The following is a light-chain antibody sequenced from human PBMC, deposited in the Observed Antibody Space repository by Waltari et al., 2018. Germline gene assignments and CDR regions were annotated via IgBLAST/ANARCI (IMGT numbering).Light chain of an antibody. CDR3: QQYNNWPPYT. J-gene: IGKJ2*01. Sequence: EIVMTQSPATRSVSPGEGATTSCRASQSVRSNLAWYQQKPGQALRLLIYGASTRATGIPARFSGSGSGTEFTLTISSLQSEDFAVYYCQQYNNWPPYTFGQGTNLEIK. V-gene: IGKV3-15*01. CDR1: QSVRSN. CDR2: GAS.